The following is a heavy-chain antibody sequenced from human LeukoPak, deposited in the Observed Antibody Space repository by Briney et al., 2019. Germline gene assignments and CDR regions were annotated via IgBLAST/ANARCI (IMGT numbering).Heavy chain of an antibody. CDR3: ARDLVVVPAAIMD. CDR1: GGTFSSYA. Sequence: GSSVKVSCKASGGTFSSYAISWVRQAPGQGLEWMGGIIPIFGTANYAQKFQGRVTITADESTSTAYMELSSLRSEDTAVYCCARDLVVVPAAIMDWGQGTLVTVSS. D-gene: IGHD2-2*02. V-gene: IGHV1-69*01. J-gene: IGHJ4*02. CDR2: IIPIFGTA.